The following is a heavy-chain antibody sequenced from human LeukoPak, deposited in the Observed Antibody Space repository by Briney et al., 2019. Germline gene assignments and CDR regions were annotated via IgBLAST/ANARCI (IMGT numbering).Heavy chain of an antibody. CDR2: ISSSGSTI. D-gene: IGHD3-10*01. J-gene: IGHJ3*02. CDR1: GFTFSSYE. Sequence: GGSLRLSCAASGFTFSSYEMHWVRQAPGKGLEWVSYISSSGSTIYYADSVKGRFTISRDNSKNTLYLQVNSLRAEDTAVYYCAKDHSSGYPEAFDIWGQGTMVTVSS. V-gene: IGHV3-48*03. CDR3: AKDHSSGYPEAFDI.